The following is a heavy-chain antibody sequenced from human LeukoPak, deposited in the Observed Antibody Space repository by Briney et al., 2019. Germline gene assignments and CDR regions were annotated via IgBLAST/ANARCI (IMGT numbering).Heavy chain of an antibody. CDR1: GGSFSGYY. CDR2: INHSGST. Sequence: SETLSLTCAVYGGSFSGYYWSWIRQPPGKGLEWIGEINHSGSTNYNPSLKSRVTISVDTSKNQSSLKLSSVTAADTAVYCCARVQPPYYYDSSGSRILQHWGQGTLVTVSS. D-gene: IGHD3-22*01. J-gene: IGHJ1*01. V-gene: IGHV4-34*01. CDR3: ARVQPPYYYDSSGSRILQH.